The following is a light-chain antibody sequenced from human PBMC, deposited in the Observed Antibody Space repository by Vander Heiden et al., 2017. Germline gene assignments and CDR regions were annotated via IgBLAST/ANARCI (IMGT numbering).Light chain of an antibody. Sequence: EIVLTQSPATLSVSPGERATLSCRASQSVSTNLAWYQQKPGQAPRLLIYGTSTRATGIPARFSGSGSGTDFTLTISSRQSEDFAVYYCQQFNNWPQWTFGQGTNVEIK. CDR1: QSVSTN. CDR3: QQFNNWPQWT. J-gene: IGKJ1*01. CDR2: GTS. V-gene: IGKV3-15*01.